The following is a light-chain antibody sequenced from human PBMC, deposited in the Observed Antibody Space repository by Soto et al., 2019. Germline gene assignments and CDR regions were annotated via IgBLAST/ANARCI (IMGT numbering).Light chain of an antibody. CDR3: QQSYRTPT. V-gene: IGKV1-39*01. CDR2: GAS. CDR1: QDISNY. J-gene: IGKJ5*01. Sequence: DIQMTQSPSSLSASVGDRVTITCQASQDISNYLNWYEPKPGKAPKLLIYGASTLQRGVPSRFNGSGSGTDYTLSISSLQPEDFATDDCQQSYRTPTFGQGTRLEIK.